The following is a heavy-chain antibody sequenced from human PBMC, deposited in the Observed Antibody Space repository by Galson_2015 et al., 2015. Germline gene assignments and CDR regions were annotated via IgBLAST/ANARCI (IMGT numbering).Heavy chain of an antibody. J-gene: IGHJ4*02. CDR3: TTDFSDGWFGG. Sequence: SLRLSCAASGFIFSNAWMSWVRQAPGKGLEWVGRIKSKSVGGTTDYAAPVKGRFTVSRDDSKHMAYLQMNSLKPEDTAMYYCTTDFSDGWFGGWGQGTLVTVPS. V-gene: IGHV3-15*01. CDR2: IKSKSVGGTT. D-gene: IGHD3-10*01. CDR1: GFIFSNAW.